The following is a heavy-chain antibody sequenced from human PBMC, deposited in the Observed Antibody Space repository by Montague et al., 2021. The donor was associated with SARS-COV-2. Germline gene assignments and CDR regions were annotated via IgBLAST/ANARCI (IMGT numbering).Heavy chain of an antibody. CDR2: IYYSGST. D-gene: IGHD3-22*01. V-gene: IGHV4-39*01. CDR3: ARFPTSYYYDSKAAPATPDAFDI. J-gene: IGHJ3*02. CDR1: GGSISSSSYC. Sequence: SETLSLTCTVSGGSISSSSYCWGWLRQPPGKGLEWIGSIYYSGSTYYNPSLKSRVTISVDTSKNQFSLKLSSVTAADTAVYYCARFPTSYYYDSKAAPATPDAFDIWGQWTMVTVSS.